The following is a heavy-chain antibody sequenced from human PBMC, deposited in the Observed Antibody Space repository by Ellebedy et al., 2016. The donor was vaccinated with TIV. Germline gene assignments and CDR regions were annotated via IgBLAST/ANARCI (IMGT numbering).Heavy chain of an antibody. CDR3: ARGYDSSGYSSCFDY. CDR1: GYTFISNG. Sequence: AASVKVSCKASGYTFISNGISWVRQDPGQGLEWMGWISAYNGNTNYAQKLQGRVTMTTDTSPSTAYMELRSLRSDDTAVYYCARGYDSSGYSSCFDYWGQGTLVTVSS. V-gene: IGHV1-18*01. J-gene: IGHJ4*02. CDR2: ISAYNGNT. D-gene: IGHD3-22*01.